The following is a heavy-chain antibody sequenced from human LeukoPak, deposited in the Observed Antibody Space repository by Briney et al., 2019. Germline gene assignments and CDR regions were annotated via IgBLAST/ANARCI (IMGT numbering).Heavy chain of an antibody. Sequence: GGSLRLSCAASGFTFSDYYMSWIRQAPGKGLEWVSYISSSGSTIYYADSVKGRFTISRDNAKNSLYLQMNSLRAEDTAVYYCARAGISSSWRWFDPWGQGTLVTVSS. D-gene: IGHD6-6*01. CDR1: GFTFSDYY. V-gene: IGHV3-11*04. CDR2: ISSSGSTI. CDR3: ARAGISSSWRWFDP. J-gene: IGHJ5*02.